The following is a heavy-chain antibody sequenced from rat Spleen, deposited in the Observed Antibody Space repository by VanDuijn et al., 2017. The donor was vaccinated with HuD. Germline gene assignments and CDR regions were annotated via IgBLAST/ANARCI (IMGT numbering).Heavy chain of an antibody. V-gene: IGHV2-13*01. D-gene: IGHD1-2*01. CDR1: GFSLSSYG. J-gene: IGHJ2*01. CDR2: IWGNGNT. Sequence: QVQLKESGPGLVQPSQTLSLTCTVSGFSLSSYGVIWVRQPPGKGLEWMGVIWGNGNTNNNSVLKSRLSISRDTSKSQVYLKMNSRQAEDTATYYCARGDHSSPRGGCWGQGVMVTVSS. CDR3: ARGDHSSPRGGC.